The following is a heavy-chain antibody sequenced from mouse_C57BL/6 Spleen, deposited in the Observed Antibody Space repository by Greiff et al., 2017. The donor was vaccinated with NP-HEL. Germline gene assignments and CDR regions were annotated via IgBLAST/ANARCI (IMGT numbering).Heavy chain of an antibody. D-gene: IGHD1-1*01. CDR1: GYAFSSSW. CDR2: IYPGDGDT. Sequence: VNVVESGPELVKPGASVKISCKASGYAFSSSWMNWVKQRPGKGLEWIGRIYPGDGDTNYNGKFKGKATLTADKSSSTAYMQLSSLTSEDSAVYFCAIYYGSSYFDYWGQGTTLTVSS. J-gene: IGHJ2*01. CDR3: AIYYGSSYFDY. V-gene: IGHV1-82*01.